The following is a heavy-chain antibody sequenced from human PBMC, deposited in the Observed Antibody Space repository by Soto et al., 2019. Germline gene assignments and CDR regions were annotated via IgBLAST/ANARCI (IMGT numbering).Heavy chain of an antibody. D-gene: IGHD5-12*01. V-gene: IGHV4-4*02. J-gene: IGHJ6*02. CDR2: IHHSGSP. Sequence: PSETLSLTCVVSGGSISNNDWWSWVRQSPGKGLEWIGEIHHSGSPNYNPSLRSRVTISVDKSKNQFSLRLTSVTAADTAVYYCARDNPPEGYSDQRQYYYGMDVWGQGTTVTVSS. CDR1: GGSISNNDW. CDR3: ARDNPPEGYSDQRQYYYGMDV.